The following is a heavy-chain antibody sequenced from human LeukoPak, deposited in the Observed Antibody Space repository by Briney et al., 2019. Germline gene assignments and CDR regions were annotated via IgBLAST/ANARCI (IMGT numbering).Heavy chain of an antibody. D-gene: IGHD3-16*01. Sequence: PGGSLRLSCSASGFTFSDYDMTWVRQAPGKGLEWVSSISGLSSHIYYGDSVKCRFSISRDNAKNSLYLQMNSLGAEDTAVYYCGRAFPPLRTSSAGDLWGQGTLVTVSS. CDR1: GFTFSDYD. CDR2: ISGLSSHI. V-gene: IGHV3-21*01. CDR3: GRAFPPLRTSSAGDL. J-gene: IGHJ4*02.